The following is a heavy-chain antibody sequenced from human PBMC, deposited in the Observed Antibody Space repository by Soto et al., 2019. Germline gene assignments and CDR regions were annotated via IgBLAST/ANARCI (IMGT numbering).Heavy chain of an antibody. Sequence: SETLSLTCAVSGGSISSGDYSWSWIRQSPGKGLEWIGYIYYSGSSNYNPSLKSRVSISVDTSKNQFSLKLSSVTAADTAVYYCARHSSSWPIFDYWGQGTLVTVSS. CDR2: IYYSGSS. V-gene: IGHV4-61*08. D-gene: IGHD6-13*01. CDR3: ARHSSSWPIFDY. J-gene: IGHJ4*02. CDR1: GGSISSGDYS.